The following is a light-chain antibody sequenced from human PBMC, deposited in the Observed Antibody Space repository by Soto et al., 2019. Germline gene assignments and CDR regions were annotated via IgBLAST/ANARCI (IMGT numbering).Light chain of an antibody. CDR3: QQYSSYWT. Sequence: DIQMTQSPSSLSVSVGDRVTITCQASHDITNYLNWYQQKPGKSPKLLIYDVSKLETGVPSRFSGSGSGTEFTLTISSLQPDDFATYFCQQYSSYWTFGQGTKVDIK. J-gene: IGKJ1*01. CDR2: DVS. CDR1: HDITNY. V-gene: IGKV1-33*01.